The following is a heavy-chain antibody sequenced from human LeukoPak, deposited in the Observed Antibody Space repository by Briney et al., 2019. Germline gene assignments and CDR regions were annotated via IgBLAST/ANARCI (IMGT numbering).Heavy chain of an antibody. CDR1: GFTFSSYA. Sequence: GGSLRLSCAASGFTFSSYAMSWVRQAPGKGLEWVSAISGSGGSTYYADSVKGRFTISRDNAKNSLFLQMNSLRAEDTAVYYCASEIRLRYCSGGSCYPSDYWGQGTLVTVSS. CDR2: ISGSGGST. D-gene: IGHD2-15*01. V-gene: IGHV3-23*01. CDR3: ASEIRLRYCSGGSCYPSDY. J-gene: IGHJ4*02.